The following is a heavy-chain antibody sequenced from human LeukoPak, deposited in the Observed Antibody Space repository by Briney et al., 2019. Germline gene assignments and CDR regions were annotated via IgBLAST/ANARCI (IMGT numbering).Heavy chain of an antibody. D-gene: IGHD3-22*01. CDR2: ISGSGGST. Sequence: PGGSLRPSCAASRFTFSTYGMSWVRQAPGKGLEWVSSISGSGGSTNYADSVKGRFTISRDNSKNTLYLQMNSLRDEDTAVYYCAKSSYYDSSGYYREYYFDFWGQGTLVTVSS. V-gene: IGHV3-23*01. CDR3: AKSSYYDSSGYYREYYFDF. CDR1: RFTFSTYG. J-gene: IGHJ4*02.